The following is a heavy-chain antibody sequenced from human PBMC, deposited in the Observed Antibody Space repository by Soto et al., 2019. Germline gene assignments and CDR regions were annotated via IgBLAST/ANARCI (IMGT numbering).Heavy chain of an antibody. J-gene: IGHJ4*02. CDR1: GFIFSNYW. V-gene: IGHV3-7*05. Sequence: PGESLKISCTASGFIFSNYWMSWVRQAPGKGLEWVANIKQDGSDKYHVDSVKGRFTISRDNAKNSLYLQMNSLRPEDTAVYYCATDQARSFPSWGQGILVTVSS. CDR2: IKQDGSDK. CDR3: ATDQARSFPS.